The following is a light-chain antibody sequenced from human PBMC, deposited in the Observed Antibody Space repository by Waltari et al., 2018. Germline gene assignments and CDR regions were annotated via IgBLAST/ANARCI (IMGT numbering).Light chain of an antibody. CDR2: WAS. CDR1: QSVLYSSNNKNY. V-gene: IGKV4-1*01. Sequence: DIVMTQSPDSLAVSLVERATINCKSSQSVLYSSNNKNYLAWYQQKPGQPPKLLISWASTRESGVPDRFSGSGSGTDFTLTISSLQAEDVAVYYCQQYYSTPRTFGQGTKLEIK. CDR3: QQYYSTPRT. J-gene: IGKJ2*02.